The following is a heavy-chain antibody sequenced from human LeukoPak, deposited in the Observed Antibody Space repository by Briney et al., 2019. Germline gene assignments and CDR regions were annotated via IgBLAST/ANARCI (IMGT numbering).Heavy chain of an antibody. CDR1: GFTFSSYA. Sequence: GRSLRLSCAASGFTFSSYAMHRVRQAPGKGLEWVAVISYDGSNKYYADSVKGRFTISRDNSKNTLYLQMNSLRAEDTAVYYCARDPYSSGWYYFDYWGQGTLVTVSS. J-gene: IGHJ4*02. CDR3: ARDPYSSGWYYFDY. D-gene: IGHD6-19*01. V-gene: IGHV3-30-3*01. CDR2: ISYDGSNK.